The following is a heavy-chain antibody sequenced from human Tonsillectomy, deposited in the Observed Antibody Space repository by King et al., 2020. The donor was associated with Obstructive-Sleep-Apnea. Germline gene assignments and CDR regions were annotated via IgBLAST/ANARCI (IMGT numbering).Heavy chain of an antibody. D-gene: IGHD3-22*01. CDR2: IYYIGST. CDR3: ARDSSGYGGFDY. V-gene: IGHV4-39*07. Sequence: QLQESGPGLVKPSETLSLTCTVSGGSISSSSYYWGWIRQPPGKGLEWIGHIYYIGSTYYNPSLKSRVTISVDTSKNQFSLKLSSVTAADTAVYYCARDSSGYGGFDYWGQGTLVTVSS. J-gene: IGHJ4*02. CDR1: GGSISSSSYY.